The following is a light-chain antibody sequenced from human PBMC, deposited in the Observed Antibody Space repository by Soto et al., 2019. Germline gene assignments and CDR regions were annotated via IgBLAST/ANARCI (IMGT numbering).Light chain of an antibody. CDR2: KVS. CDR1: QSLVFSDGNTY. Sequence: VVLTQSPLSLSVALGQPASISCRSSQSLVFSDGNTYLNWFHQRPGQSPRRLIYKVSIRDSGVPDRFSGRGSGTDFTLKISRVEAEDVGVYYCMQGTRWLWTFGQGTKVEIK. J-gene: IGKJ1*01. CDR3: MQGTRWLWT. V-gene: IGKV2-30*01.